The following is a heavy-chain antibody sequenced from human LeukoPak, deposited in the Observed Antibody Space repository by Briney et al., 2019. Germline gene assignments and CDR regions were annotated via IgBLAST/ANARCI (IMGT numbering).Heavy chain of an antibody. CDR2: INPNSGGT. J-gene: IGHJ4*02. Sequence: ASVKVSFKASGYTFTGYYMHWVRQAPGHGLEWMGWINPNSGGTNYAQKFQGRVTMTRDTSISTAYMELSRLRSDDTALYYCARVVVGAIPWGQGTLLSVSS. D-gene: IGHD1-26*01. V-gene: IGHV1-2*02. CDR1: GYTFTGYY. CDR3: ARVVVGAIP.